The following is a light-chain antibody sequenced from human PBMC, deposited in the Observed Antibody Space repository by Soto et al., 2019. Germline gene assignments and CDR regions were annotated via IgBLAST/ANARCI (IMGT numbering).Light chain of an antibody. CDR3: QQYYSYPIFA. V-gene: IGKV1-8*01. J-gene: IGKJ3*01. CDR1: QGISSY. Sequence: AIRMTQSPSSFSASTGDRVTITCRASQGISSYLAWYQQKPGKAPKLLIYAASTLQSGVPSRFSGSGSGTAFTLTISCLQSEDFATYYCQQYYSYPIFAFGPGTKVDIK. CDR2: AAS.